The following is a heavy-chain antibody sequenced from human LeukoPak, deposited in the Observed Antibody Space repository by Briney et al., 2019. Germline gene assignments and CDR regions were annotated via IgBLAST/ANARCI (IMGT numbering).Heavy chain of an antibody. D-gene: IGHD3-10*01. Sequence: SETLSLTCTVPGGSIGRGGYYWTWIRQHPGKGLEWIVYIYYTGSTYYNPSLKSRVAISMDASKNQFSLRLSSVTAADTAVYYCTRAGPHYGSGTDYSFYGMDVWGQGTTVTVSS. CDR1: GGSIGRGGYY. V-gene: IGHV4-31*03. CDR3: TRAGPHYGSGTDYSFYGMDV. CDR2: IYYTGST. J-gene: IGHJ6*02.